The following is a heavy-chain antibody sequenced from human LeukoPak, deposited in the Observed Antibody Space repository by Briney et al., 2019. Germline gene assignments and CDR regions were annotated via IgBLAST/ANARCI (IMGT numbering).Heavy chain of an antibody. CDR2: IYPGDSDT. J-gene: IGHJ6*02. D-gene: IGHD3-10*01. CDR1: GYSFTSYW. Sequence: GESLKISCKGSGYSFTSYWIGWARQMPGKGLEWMGIIYPGDSDTRYSPSFQGQVTISADKSISTAYLQWSSLKASDPDMYYCARVGSGSYPTTYYYYYGMDVWGQRATVTVSS. CDR3: ARVGSGSYPTTYYYYYGMDV. V-gene: IGHV5-51*01.